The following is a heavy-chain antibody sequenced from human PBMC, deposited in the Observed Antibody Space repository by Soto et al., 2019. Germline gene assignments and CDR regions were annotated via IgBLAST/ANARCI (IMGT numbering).Heavy chain of an antibody. J-gene: IGHJ5*02. Sequence: QVQLVQSGAEVKEPGASVKVSCRTSGYTFTDHYINWVRQAPGQGPEYMGWIHPNSGDTKYTQRFQVRFTMTRNTSISTAYMELRRLTSDDTAVYYCARELSRQSWKWFDPWGQGTLVTVSA. CDR3: ARELSRQSWKWFDP. D-gene: IGHD1-1*01. CDR2: IHPNSGDT. V-gene: IGHV1-2*02. CDR1: GYTFTDHY.